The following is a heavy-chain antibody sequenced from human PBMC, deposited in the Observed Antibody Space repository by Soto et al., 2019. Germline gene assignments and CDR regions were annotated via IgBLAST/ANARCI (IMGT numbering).Heavy chain of an antibody. Sequence: EVQLVESGGGLAQPGGSLRLSCAGSALTASKNYMSWVRQPPGKGLEWVSVIYSGGTRYYTDSVKDRFSISSDNSKSKLYLQMDNLSAGDTAVYSCARGGSGSDWDYYGMDVWGQGTTVTVSS. CDR1: ALTASKNY. J-gene: IGHJ6*02. D-gene: IGHD3-10*01. CDR2: IYSGGTR. V-gene: IGHV3-66*01. CDR3: ARGGSGSDWDYYGMDV.